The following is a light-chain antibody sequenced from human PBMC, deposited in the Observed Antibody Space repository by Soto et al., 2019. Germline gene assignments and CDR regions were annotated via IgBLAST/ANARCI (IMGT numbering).Light chain of an antibody. V-gene: IGKV3-20*01. Sequence: EIVLTQSPGTPSLSPGERATLSCRASQSVSSSYLAWYQQKPGQAPRLLIYGASSRATGIPDRFSGSGSGTEFTLTINSLQSEDFAVYYCQQYNNWPRAFGQGTKVDIK. CDR2: GAS. CDR3: QQYNNWPRA. CDR1: QSVSSSY. J-gene: IGKJ1*01.